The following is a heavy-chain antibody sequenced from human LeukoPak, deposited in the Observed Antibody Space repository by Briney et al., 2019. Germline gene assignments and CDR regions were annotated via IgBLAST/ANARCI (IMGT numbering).Heavy chain of an antibody. CDR3: ARMTMSGRDNWFVP. Sequence: ASVKVSCKASGYTFTSYDINWVRQGTGQGLEWMGWLNPNSGNTGYSQKFQGRVTISRNTSMNTAYMELSSLTSEDTAVYYCARMTMSGRDNWFVPWGQGTLVTVSS. D-gene: IGHD2-15*01. J-gene: IGHJ5*02. CDR2: LNPNSGNT. CDR1: GYTFTSYD. V-gene: IGHV1-8*03.